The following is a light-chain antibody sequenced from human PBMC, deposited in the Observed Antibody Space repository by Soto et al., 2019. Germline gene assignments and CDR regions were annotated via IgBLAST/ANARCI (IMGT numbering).Light chain of an antibody. V-gene: IGKV1-5*03. CDR1: QSISSW. CDR3: QQLFDSPST. Sequence: DIQMTQSPSTLSASVGDRVTITCRASQSISSWLAWYQQKPGKAPKLLIYKASSLESGVPSRFSGSGSGTEFSLTITSLQPEDFATYYCQQLFDSPSTFGQGTRLEI. CDR2: KAS. J-gene: IGKJ5*01.